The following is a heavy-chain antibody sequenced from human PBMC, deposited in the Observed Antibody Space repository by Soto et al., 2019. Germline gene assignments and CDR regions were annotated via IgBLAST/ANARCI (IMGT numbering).Heavy chain of an antibody. CDR1: GGSFSGYY. D-gene: IGHD3-3*01. Sequence: SETLSLTCAVYGGSFSGYYWSWIRQPPGKGLEWIGEINHSGSTNYNPSLKSRVTISVDTSKNQFSLKLSSVTAADTSVYYCARGLALEWLSPHNWFDPWGQGTLVTVS. CDR2: INHSGST. CDR3: ARGLALEWLSPHNWFDP. J-gene: IGHJ5*02. V-gene: IGHV4-34*01.